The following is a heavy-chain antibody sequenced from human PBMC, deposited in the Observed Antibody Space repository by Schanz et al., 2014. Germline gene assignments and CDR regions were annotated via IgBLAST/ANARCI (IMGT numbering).Heavy chain of an antibody. D-gene: IGHD3-10*01. CDR3: AKGRFGELSAFDI. Sequence: VQLVESGGGVVQPGRSLRLSCLASGFAFSSYGMNWLRQAPGKGLEWISYITYNGGTIYYADSVKGRFTISRDNSKNTLYLQMNSLRAEDTAVYYCAKGRFGELSAFDIWGQGTMXTVSS. CDR2: ITYNGGTI. V-gene: IGHV3-23*04. CDR1: GFAFSSYG. J-gene: IGHJ3*02.